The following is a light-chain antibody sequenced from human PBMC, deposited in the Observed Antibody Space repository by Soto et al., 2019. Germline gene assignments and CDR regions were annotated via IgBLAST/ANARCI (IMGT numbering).Light chain of an antibody. V-gene: IGKV3-15*01. CDR1: QSVSTN. CDR2: GAS. Sequence: EIVMTQSPATRSVSAGDIASLSCSASQSVSTNLAWYQQRPGQAPRLLIYGASTRAPGIPARFSGSGSGTDVTLTISSLQSEDFSVFYCQQYKHWHQVTFGPGTKVDIK. J-gene: IGKJ3*01. CDR3: QQYKHWHQVT.